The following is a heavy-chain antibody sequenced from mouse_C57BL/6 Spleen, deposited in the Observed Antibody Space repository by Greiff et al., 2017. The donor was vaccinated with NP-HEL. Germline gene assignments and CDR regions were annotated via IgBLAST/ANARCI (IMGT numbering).Heavy chain of an antibody. CDR3: ARLSPQLGSMDY. CDR1: GYTFTDYN. J-gene: IGHJ4*01. Sequence: EVQLQQSGPELVKPGASVKIPCKASGYTFTDYNMDWVKQSHGKSLEWIGDINPNNGGTIYNQKFKGKATLTVDKSSSTAYMGLRSLTSEDTAVYDCARLSPQLGSMDYWGQGTSVTVSS. CDR2: INPNNGGT. V-gene: IGHV1-18*01. D-gene: IGHD4-1*02.